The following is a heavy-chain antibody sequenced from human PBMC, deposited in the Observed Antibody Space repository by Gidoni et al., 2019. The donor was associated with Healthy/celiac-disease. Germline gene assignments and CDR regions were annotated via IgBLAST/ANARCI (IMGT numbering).Heavy chain of an antibody. V-gene: IGHV5-10-1*01. CDR1: GYSFTSYW. D-gene: IGHD3-22*01. CDR3: ARHSRYYDSSGYPLGAFDI. Sequence: EVQLVQSGAEVKKPGESLRISCKGSGYSFTSYWISWVRQMPGKGLEWMGRIDPSDSYTNYSPSFQGHVTISADKSISTAYLQWSSLKASDTAMYYCARHSRYYDSSGYPLGAFDIWGQGTMVTVSS. J-gene: IGHJ3*02. CDR2: IDPSDSYT.